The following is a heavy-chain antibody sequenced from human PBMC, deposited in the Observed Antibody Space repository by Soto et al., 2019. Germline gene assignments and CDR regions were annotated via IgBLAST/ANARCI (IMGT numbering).Heavy chain of an antibody. V-gene: IGHV1-18*01. CDR3: ARDPTVTGYYYYGMDV. CDR2: ISAYNGNT. CDR1: GYTFTSYG. J-gene: IGHJ6*02. Sequence: GASVKVSCKASGYTFTSYGISWVRQAPGQGLEWMGWISAYNGNTNYAQKLQGRVTMTTDTSTSTAYMELRSLRSDDTAVYYCARDPTVTGYYYYGMDVWGQGTTVTVSS. D-gene: IGHD4-17*01.